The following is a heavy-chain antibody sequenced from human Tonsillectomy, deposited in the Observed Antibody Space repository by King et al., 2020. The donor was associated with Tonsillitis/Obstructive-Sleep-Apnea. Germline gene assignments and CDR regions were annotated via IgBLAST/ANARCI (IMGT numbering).Heavy chain of an antibody. CDR3: ARGVPLTGYYPYWFDP. CDR1: GGTFSSYA. D-gene: IGHD3-9*01. CDR2: IIPIFGTA. V-gene: IGHV1-69*01. J-gene: IGHJ5*02. Sequence: VQLVESGAEVKKPGSSVKVSCKASGGTFSSYAISWVRQAPGQGLEWMGGIIPIFGTANYAQKFQGSVTITADESTSTAYMELGSLRSEDTAVYYCARGVPLTGYYPYWFDPWGQGTLVTVSS.